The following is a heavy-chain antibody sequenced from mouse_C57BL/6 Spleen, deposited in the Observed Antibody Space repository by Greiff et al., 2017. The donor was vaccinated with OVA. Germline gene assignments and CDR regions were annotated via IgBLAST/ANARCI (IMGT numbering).Heavy chain of an antibody. V-gene: IGHV5-17*01. J-gene: IGHJ4*01. Sequence: EVQGVESGGGLVKPGGSLKLSCAASGFPFSDYGMHWARQAPEKGLEWVAYLSSGSSTLYYADKVKGRFTIARDNAKNTLFLQMTSLRSEDTAMYYCAKILLPYAMDYWGQGTSVTVSS. CDR3: AKILLPYAMDY. D-gene: IGHD1-1*01. CDR2: LSSGSSTL. CDR1: GFPFSDYG.